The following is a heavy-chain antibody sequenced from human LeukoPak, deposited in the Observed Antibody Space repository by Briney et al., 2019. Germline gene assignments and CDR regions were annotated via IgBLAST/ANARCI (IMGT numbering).Heavy chain of an antibody. V-gene: IGHV3-30*18. D-gene: IGHD3-16*01. J-gene: IGHJ6*02. CDR2: ISYDGGHQ. Sequence: GGSLRLSCEASGFTFRNYGVHWVRQAPGKGLEWVAVISYDGGHQYSADSVKGRFTLSRDNSKNTVYLQLNSLRAEDTAAYYCAKDRRMMSAYYGMDVWGQGTPVTVSS. CDR3: AKDRRMMSAYYGMDV. CDR1: GFTFRNYG.